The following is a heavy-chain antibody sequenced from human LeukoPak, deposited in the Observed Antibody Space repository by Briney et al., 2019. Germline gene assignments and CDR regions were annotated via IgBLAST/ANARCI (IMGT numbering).Heavy chain of an antibody. Sequence: GGSLRLSCAASGFTFSNTWMSWVRQAPGKGLEWVGRIKSKTDGGTTDYAAPVKGRFTISRDDSKNTLYLQMNSLRAEDMAVYYCARGIFDFDYWGQGTLVTVSS. CDR2: IKSKTDGGTT. CDR1: GFTFSNTW. J-gene: IGHJ4*02. D-gene: IGHD3-3*01. CDR3: ARGIFDFDY. V-gene: IGHV3-15*05.